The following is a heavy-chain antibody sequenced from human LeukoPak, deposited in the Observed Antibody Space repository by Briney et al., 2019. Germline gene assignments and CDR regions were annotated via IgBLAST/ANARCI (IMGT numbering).Heavy chain of an antibody. CDR2: TSYDGSNK. Sequence: GGSLRLSCAASGFTFSSYAMHWVRQAPGKGLEWVAVTSYDGSNKYYADSVKGRFTISRDNSKNTLYLQMNSLRAEDTAVYYCARVMALQRFLGYWGQGTLVTVSS. CDR1: GFTFSSYA. J-gene: IGHJ4*02. CDR3: ARVMALQRFLGY. D-gene: IGHD3-3*01. V-gene: IGHV3-30-3*01.